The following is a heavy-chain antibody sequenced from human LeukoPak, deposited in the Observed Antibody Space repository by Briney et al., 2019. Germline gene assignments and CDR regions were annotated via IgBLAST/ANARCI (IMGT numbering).Heavy chain of an antibody. V-gene: IGHV4-59*01. CDR1: GGSISSYY. D-gene: IGHD2-2*02. CDR3: ARVSEGIVPAAIIGFDP. CDR2: IYYSGST. Sequence: SETLSPTCTVSGGSISSYYWSWIRQPPGKGLEWIGYIYYSGSTNYNPSLKSRVTISVDTSKNQFSLKLSSVTAADTAVYYCARVSEGIVPAAIIGFDPWGRGTLVTVSS. J-gene: IGHJ5*02.